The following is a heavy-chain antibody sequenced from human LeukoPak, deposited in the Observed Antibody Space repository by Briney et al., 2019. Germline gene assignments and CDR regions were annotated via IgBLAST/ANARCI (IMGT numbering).Heavy chain of an antibody. CDR2: ISSSSSYI. V-gene: IGHV3-21*01. CDR3: ARDRVPTL. Sequence: GESLRLSCAASGFTFSSYCMNWVRQAPGKGLEWVSSISSSSSYIYYADSVKGRFTISRDNAKNSLYLQMNSLRAEDTTVYYCARDRVPTLWGQGTLVTVSS. J-gene: IGHJ4*02. CDR1: GFTFSSYC.